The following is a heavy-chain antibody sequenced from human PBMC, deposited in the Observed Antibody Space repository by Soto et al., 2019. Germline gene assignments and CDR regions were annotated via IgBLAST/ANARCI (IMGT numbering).Heavy chain of an antibody. D-gene: IGHD3-10*01. CDR1: GFTFSSYG. CDR3: ARDMVRRVIIRPPYYYYYYGMDV. CDR2: IWYDGSNK. J-gene: IGHJ6*02. Sequence: GGSLRLSCAASGFTFSSYGMHWVRQAPGKGLEWVAVIWYDGSNKYYADSVKGRFTISRDNSKNTLYLQMNSLRAEDTAVYYCARDMVRRVIIRPPYYYYYYGMDVWGQGTTVTVSS. V-gene: IGHV3-33*01.